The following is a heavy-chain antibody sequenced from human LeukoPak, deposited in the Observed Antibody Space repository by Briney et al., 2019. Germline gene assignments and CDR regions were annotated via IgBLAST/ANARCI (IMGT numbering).Heavy chain of an antibody. J-gene: IGHJ4*02. CDR3: ARGYRVPAAIGFH. CDR1: GFTFSSYA. V-gene: IGHV3-30-3*01. Sequence: GRSLRLSCAASGFTFSSYAMHWVRQAPGKGLEWVAVISYGGSNKYYADSVKGRFTISRDNSKNTLYLQMNSLRAEDTAVYYCARGYRVPAAIGFHWGQGTLVTVSS. CDR2: ISYGGSNK. D-gene: IGHD2-2*02.